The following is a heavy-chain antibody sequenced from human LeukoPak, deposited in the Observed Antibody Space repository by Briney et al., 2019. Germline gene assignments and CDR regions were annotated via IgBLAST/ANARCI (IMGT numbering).Heavy chain of an antibody. Sequence: SETLSLTCAVYGGSFSGYYWSWIRQSPGKGLEWIGEINHSGSTNYNPSLKSRVTMSVDTSKNQFSLKLSSVTAADTAVYYCARSPPIYCSGGSCYYFDYWGQGTLVTASS. V-gene: IGHV4-34*01. J-gene: IGHJ4*02. CDR1: GGSFSGYY. CDR2: INHSGST. D-gene: IGHD2-15*01. CDR3: ARSPPIYCSGGSCYYFDY.